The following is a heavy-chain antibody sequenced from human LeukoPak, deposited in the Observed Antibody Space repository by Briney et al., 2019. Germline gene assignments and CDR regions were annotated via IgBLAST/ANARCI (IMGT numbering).Heavy chain of an antibody. D-gene: IGHD3-3*01. Sequence: KTSETLSLTCTVSGGSISSSSYYWGWIRQPPGKGLEWIGSIYYSGSTYYNPSLKSRVTISVDTSKNQFSLKLSSVTAADTAVYYCARAHNRKYYDFWSGYYNFDYWGQGTLVTVSS. V-gene: IGHV4-39*07. CDR2: IYYSGST. J-gene: IGHJ4*02. CDR3: ARAHNRKYYDFWSGYYNFDY. CDR1: GGSISSSSYY.